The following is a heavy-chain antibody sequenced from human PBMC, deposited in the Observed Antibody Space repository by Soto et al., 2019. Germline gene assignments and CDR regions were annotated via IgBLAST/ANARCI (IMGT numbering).Heavy chain of an antibody. V-gene: IGHV1-3*01. CDR2: INAGNGNT. D-gene: IGHD4-4*01. J-gene: IGHJ6*03. CDR3: ASPSITVTTRNYYYYYYMDV. Sequence: ASVKVSCKASGYTFTSYAMHWVRQAPGQRLEWMGWINAGNGNTKYSQKFQGRVTITRDTSASTAYMELSSLRSEDTAVYYCASPSITVTTRNYYYYYYMDVWGKGTTVTVSS. CDR1: GYTFTSYA.